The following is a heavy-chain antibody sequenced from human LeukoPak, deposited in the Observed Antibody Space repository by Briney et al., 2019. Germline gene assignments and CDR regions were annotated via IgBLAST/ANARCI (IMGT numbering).Heavy chain of an antibody. V-gene: IGHV4-34*01. CDR1: GGSFSGYY. CDR3: TITTGTTLGLIDY. D-gene: IGHD1-1*01. Sequence: SETLSLTCAVYGGSFSGYYWRWIRQPPGKGLEWIGEINHSGSTNYNPSLKSRVTISVGTSKNQLSLKMSSVTGADVAVYYCTITTGTTLGLIDYWGQGTLVTVSS. J-gene: IGHJ4*02. CDR2: INHSGST.